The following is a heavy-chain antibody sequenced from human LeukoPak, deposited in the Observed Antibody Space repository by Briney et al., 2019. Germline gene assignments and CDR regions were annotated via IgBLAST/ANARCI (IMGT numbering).Heavy chain of an antibody. Sequence: ASVKVSCKASGYTFTTYYMHWVRQAPGQGLEWMGIINPNGGSTNYAEKFQGRVTMTRDTSTDTAYMELSSLRSEDTAVYYCATGDIVATLDYWGQGTLVTVSS. D-gene: IGHD5-12*01. V-gene: IGHV1-46*01. J-gene: IGHJ4*02. CDR3: ATGDIVATLDY. CDR2: INPNGGST. CDR1: GYTFTTYY.